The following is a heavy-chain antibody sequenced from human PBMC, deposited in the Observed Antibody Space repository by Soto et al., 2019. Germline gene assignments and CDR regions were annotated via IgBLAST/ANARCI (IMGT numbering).Heavy chain of an antibody. Sequence: EVQLLESGGGLVQPGGSLRLSCAASGFTFSSYAMSWVRQAPGKGLEWVSALSGGGGSTYYADSVKGRFTISRDNSKNSLYLQMSSLRAEDTAVYCCAKGQVTTIATREKSFDYWGQGTRVTVSS. CDR2: LSGGGGST. D-gene: IGHD3-22*01. CDR3: AKGQVTTIATREKSFDY. J-gene: IGHJ4*02. CDR1: GFTFSSYA. V-gene: IGHV3-23*01.